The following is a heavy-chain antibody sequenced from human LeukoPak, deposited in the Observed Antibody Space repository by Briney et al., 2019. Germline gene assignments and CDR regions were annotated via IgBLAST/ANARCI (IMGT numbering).Heavy chain of an antibody. J-gene: IGHJ4*02. D-gene: IGHD3-10*01. V-gene: IGHV3-23*01. CDR3: AKVMTRTMVRGVPPSDY. Sequence: GGSLRLSCAASGFTFGSYAMSWVRQAPGKGLEWVSAISGSGGSTYYADSVKGRFTISRDNSKNTLYLQMNSLRAEDTAVYYCAKVMTRTMVRGVPPSDYWGQGTLVTVSS. CDR1: GFTFGSYA. CDR2: ISGSGGST.